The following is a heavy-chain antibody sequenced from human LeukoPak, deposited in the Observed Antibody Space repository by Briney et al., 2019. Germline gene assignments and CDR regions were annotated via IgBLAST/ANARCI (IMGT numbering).Heavy chain of an antibody. CDR3: ARSSGSYTRLDY. D-gene: IGHD3-10*01. J-gene: IGHJ4*02. Sequence: GGSLRLSCAASGFTFSSCAMSWVRQAPGKGLEWVSAISGSGVTTYYADSVKGRFTISRDNSKNTLHLQMNSLRAGDTAVYYCARSSGSYTRLDYWGQGTLVTVSS. V-gene: IGHV3-23*01. CDR2: ISGSGVTT. CDR1: GFTFSSCA.